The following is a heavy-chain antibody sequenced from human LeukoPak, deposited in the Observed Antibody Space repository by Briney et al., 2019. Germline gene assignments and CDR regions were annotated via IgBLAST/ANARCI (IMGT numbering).Heavy chain of an antibody. D-gene: IGHD5-12*01. Sequence: SETLSLTCTVSGGSISSYYWSWIRQPPGKGLEWIGYIYYSGSTNYNPSLKSRVTISVDTSKNQFSLKLSSVTAADTAVYFCARGGWLQSWFDYRGQGRLVTVSS. CDR3: ARGGWLQSWFDY. CDR2: IYYSGST. V-gene: IGHV4-59*01. CDR1: GGSISSYY. J-gene: IGHJ4*02.